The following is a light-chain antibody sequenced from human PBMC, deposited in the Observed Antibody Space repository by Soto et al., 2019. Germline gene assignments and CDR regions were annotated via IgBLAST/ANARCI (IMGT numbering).Light chain of an antibody. CDR3: QKYDRAPAM. Sequence: DIQLPQSPSSLSASLGDRVTITCRASQDIKKFLAWSQQRPGKVPDLLSYAASTLRSGVPSRFSCNASGTDFSFTISSLQPEDVATYYCQKYDRAPAMFGQGTKVDIK. CDR2: AAS. V-gene: IGKV1-27*01. J-gene: IGKJ1*01. CDR1: QDIKKF.